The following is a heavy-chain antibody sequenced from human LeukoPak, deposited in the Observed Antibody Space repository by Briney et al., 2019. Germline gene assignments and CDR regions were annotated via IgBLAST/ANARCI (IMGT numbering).Heavy chain of an antibody. V-gene: IGHV3-7*01. J-gene: IGHJ4*02. CDR3: ARDADTSGHYSYFDY. CDR1: GFIFSNYW. D-gene: IGHD3-22*01. Sequence: GGSLRLSCAASGFIFSNYWMTWVRQAPGKGLEWVANIKQAGSENSYVDSVKGRFTISRDNAKNSLYLQINSLRVEDTAVYYCARDADTSGHYSYFDYWGQGTLATVSS. CDR2: IKQAGSEN.